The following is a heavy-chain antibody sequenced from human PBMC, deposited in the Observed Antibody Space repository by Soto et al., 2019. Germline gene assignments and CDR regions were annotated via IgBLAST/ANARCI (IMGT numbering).Heavy chain of an antibody. J-gene: IGHJ3*02. Sequence: EVQLVESGGGLVQPGGSLRLSCAASGFTVSSNYMSWVRQAPGKGLEWVSVIYSGGSTYYADSVKGRFTISRDNSKNTLYLQMNSLRAEDTAVYYCASPYNSDAFDIWGQGTMVTVSS. CDR2: IYSGGST. CDR1: GFTVSSNY. D-gene: IGHD1-20*01. V-gene: IGHV3-66*01. CDR3: ASPYNSDAFDI.